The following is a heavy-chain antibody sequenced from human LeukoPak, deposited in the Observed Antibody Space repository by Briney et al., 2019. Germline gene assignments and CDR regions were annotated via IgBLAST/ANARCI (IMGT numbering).Heavy chain of an antibody. V-gene: IGHV3-7*01. Sequence: GGSLRLSCTASGFTFSSYWMTWVRQTPEKGLEWVANIRQDGGKKDYVASVKGRSTISRDNAKNSLYLQMNSLRAEDTAVYYCARYYYASAFDYWGQGTLVTVSS. CDR3: ARYYYASAFDY. J-gene: IGHJ4*02. CDR1: GFTFSSYW. CDR2: IRQDGGKK. D-gene: IGHD3-10*01.